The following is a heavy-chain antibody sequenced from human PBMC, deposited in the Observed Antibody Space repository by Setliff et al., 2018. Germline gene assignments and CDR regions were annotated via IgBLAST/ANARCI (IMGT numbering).Heavy chain of an antibody. CDR2: ISSSSSYI. V-gene: IGHV3-21*01. CDR3: SRDLQGSGDYVVDY. CDR1: GFTFSSYW. J-gene: IGHJ4*02. Sequence: GGSLRLSCAASGFTFSSYWMNWVRQAPGKGLEWVSSISSSSSYIYYADSVKGRFTISRDNAKNSLTLQMNSLRVEDTAVYYCSRDLQGSGDYVVDYWGQGTLVTVSS. D-gene: IGHD4-17*01.